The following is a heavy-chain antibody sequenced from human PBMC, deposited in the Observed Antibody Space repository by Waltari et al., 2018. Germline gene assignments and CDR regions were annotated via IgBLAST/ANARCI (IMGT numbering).Heavy chain of an antibody. Sequence: QVQLQESGPGLVKPSQTLSLTCTVSGGSISSGDYYWSWIRQPPGKGLEWIGYIYYSGSTYYNPSLKSRVTISVDTSKNQFSLKLSSVTAADTAVYYCARETAYCGGDCYSDYWGQGTLVTVSS. D-gene: IGHD2-21*01. CDR2: IYYSGST. CDR3: ARETAYCGGDCYSDY. V-gene: IGHV4-30-4*08. J-gene: IGHJ4*02. CDR1: GGSISSGDYY.